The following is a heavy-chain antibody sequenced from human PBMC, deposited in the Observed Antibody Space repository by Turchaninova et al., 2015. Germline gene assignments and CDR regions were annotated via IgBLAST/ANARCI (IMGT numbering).Heavy chain of an antibody. D-gene: IGHD3-16*01. CDR2: VIPFLGTS. Sequence: QVLLVQSGAAVRKPGSSVKVSCKASGNFFNNYAINWVRQAPGQGLEWMGGVIPFLGTSNSAQKFQGRVTFTADEATKTGYMELSGLTLDDTAMYDCARDGGGNFYYYMDVWGAGTAVTVSS. V-gene: IGHV1-69*11. CDR3: ARDGGGNFYYYMDV. J-gene: IGHJ6*03. CDR1: GNFFNNYA.